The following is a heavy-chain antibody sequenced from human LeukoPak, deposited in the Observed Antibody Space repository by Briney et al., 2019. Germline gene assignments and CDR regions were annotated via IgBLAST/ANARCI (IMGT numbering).Heavy chain of an antibody. CDR3: ARDGVDYGDYEGYFDY. CDR2: INAGNGNT. CDR1: GYTFTSYA. Sequence: ASVKVSCKASGYTFTSYATHWVRQAPGQRLEWMGWINAGNGNTKYSQKFQGRVTITRDTSASTAYMELSSLRSEDTAVYYCARDGVDYGDYEGYFDYWGQGTLVTVSS. J-gene: IGHJ4*02. V-gene: IGHV1-3*01. D-gene: IGHD4-17*01.